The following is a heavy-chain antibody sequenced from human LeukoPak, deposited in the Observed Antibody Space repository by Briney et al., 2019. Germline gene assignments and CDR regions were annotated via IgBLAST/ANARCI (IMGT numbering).Heavy chain of an antibody. D-gene: IGHD4-23*01. Sequence: PGGSLRLSCAASGFTFSSYSMNWVRQAPGKGLEWVSYISSSSSTIYYADSVKGRSTISRDNAKNSLYLQMNSLRAEDTAVYYCARAGATVVTPAGFDYWGQGTLVTVSS. V-gene: IGHV3-48*04. CDR3: ARAGATVVTPAGFDY. J-gene: IGHJ4*02. CDR2: ISSSSSTI. CDR1: GFTFSSYS.